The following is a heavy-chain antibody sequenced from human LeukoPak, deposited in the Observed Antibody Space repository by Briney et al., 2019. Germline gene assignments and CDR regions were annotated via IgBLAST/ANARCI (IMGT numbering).Heavy chain of an antibody. CDR3: VRGFRGGPFDY. CDR1: GFTFDDYG. V-gene: IGHV3-20*04. Sequence: GGSLRLSCAASGFTFDDYGMSWVRQARGKGREWVSGINRNGGSTGYADSVKGRFTISRDNAKNSLYLQMNSLRAEDTALYYCVRGFRGGPFDYWGQGTLVTVSS. J-gene: IGHJ4*02. D-gene: IGHD3-10*01. CDR2: INRNGGST.